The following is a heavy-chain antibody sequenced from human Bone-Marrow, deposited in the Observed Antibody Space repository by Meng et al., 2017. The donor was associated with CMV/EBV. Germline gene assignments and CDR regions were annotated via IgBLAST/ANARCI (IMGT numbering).Heavy chain of an antibody. J-gene: IGHJ4*02. CDR2: ISSYNGHT. D-gene: IGHD2-15*01. Sequence: ASVKVSCKASGYTFSSYGVNWVRQAPGQGLEWMGWISSYNGHTKFAQKFQDRITLTTDTSTRTAYMELRSLRSDDTAVFYCARDSVKYCSGGSCYSDYWGQGTLVTVYS. CDR3: ARDSVKYCSGGSCYSDY. V-gene: IGHV1-18*01. CDR1: GYTFSSYG.